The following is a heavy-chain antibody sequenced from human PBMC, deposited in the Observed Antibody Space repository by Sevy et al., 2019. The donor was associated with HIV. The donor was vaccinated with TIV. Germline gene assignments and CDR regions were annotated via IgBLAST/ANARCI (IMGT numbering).Heavy chain of an antibody. CDR3: ASDSSGYYSWFDP. J-gene: IGHJ5*02. Sequence: ASVKVSCKASGGTFSSYAISWVRQAPGQGLEWMGGIIPIFGTANYAQKFQGRVTITADESTSTAYMELSRLRSEDTAVYYCASDSSGYYSWFDPWGQGTLVTVSS. D-gene: IGHD3-22*01. CDR2: IIPIFGTA. V-gene: IGHV1-69*13. CDR1: GGTFSSYA.